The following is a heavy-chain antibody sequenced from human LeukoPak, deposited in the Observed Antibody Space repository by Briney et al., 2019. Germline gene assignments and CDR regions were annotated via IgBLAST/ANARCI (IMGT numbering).Heavy chain of an antibody. V-gene: IGHV3-48*04. Sequence: PGRSLRLSCAASGFTFDDYAMHWVRQAPGKGLEWVSFISSSTSIIHYADSVKGRFTISRDNAKNSLYLQMNSLRAEDTAVYYCARVHDDSHVWDGYWGQGTLVTVSS. D-gene: IGHD3-16*01. CDR1: GFTFDDYA. J-gene: IGHJ4*02. CDR2: ISSSTSII. CDR3: ARVHDDSHVWDGY.